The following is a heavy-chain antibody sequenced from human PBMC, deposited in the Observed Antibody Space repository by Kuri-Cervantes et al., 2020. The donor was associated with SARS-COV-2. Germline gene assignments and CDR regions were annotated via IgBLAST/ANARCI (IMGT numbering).Heavy chain of an antibody. CDR1: GYTFTSYY. CDR3: ARGYDSSGYYYDY. CDR2: INPSGGST. Sequence: GGSLRLSCKASGYTFTSYYMHWVRHAPGQGLEWMGIINPSGGSTSYAQKFQGRVTMTRDTSTSTVYMELSSLRSEDTAVYYCARGYDSSGYYYDYWGQGNLVTVSS. J-gene: IGHJ4*02. D-gene: IGHD3-22*01. V-gene: IGHV1-46*01.